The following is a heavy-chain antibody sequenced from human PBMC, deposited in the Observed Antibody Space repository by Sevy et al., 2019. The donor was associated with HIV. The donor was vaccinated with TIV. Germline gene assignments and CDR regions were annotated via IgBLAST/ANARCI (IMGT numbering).Heavy chain of an antibody. CDR1: GYTFTSYD. Sequence: ASVKVSCKASGYTFTSYDINWVRQATGQGLEWMGWMNPNSGNTGYAQKFQGRVTMTRNTSISTAYMELSSLRSEDMAVDYCARGKGSGSYYDGYYYYGMDVWGQGTTVTVSS. CDR3: ARGKGSGSYYDGYYYYGMDV. J-gene: IGHJ6*02. CDR2: MNPNSGNT. D-gene: IGHD3-10*01. V-gene: IGHV1-8*01.